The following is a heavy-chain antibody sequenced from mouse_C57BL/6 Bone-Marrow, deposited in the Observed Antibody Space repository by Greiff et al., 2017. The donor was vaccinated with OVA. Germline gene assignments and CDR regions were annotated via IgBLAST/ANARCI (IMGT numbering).Heavy chain of an antibody. V-gene: IGHV5-4*01. Sequence: EVKLVESGGGLVKPGGSLKLSCAASGFTFSSYAMSWVRQTPEKRLEWVATISDGGSYTYYPDNVKGRFTISRDNAKNNLYLQMSHLKSEDTAMYYWAREGGGGRYYAMDYWGQGTSVTVSS. CDR1: GFTFSSYA. CDR3: AREGGGGRYYAMDY. CDR2: ISDGGSYT. J-gene: IGHJ4*01.